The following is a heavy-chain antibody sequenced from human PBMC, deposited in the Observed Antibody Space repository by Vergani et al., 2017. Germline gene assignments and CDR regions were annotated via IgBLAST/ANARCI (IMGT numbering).Heavy chain of an antibody. J-gene: IGHJ4*02. D-gene: IGHD3-3*01. CDR3: AKVDYDFWSGYYSFDY. CDR2: ISGSGGST. Sequence: EVQLLESGGGLVQPGGSLRLSCAASGFTFSSSAMSWVRQIPGKGLEWVSAISGSGGSTYYADSVKGRFTISRDNSKNTLYLQMNSLRAEDTAVYYCAKVDYDFWSGYYSFDYWGQGTLVTVSS. CDR1: GFTFSSSA. V-gene: IGHV3-23*01.